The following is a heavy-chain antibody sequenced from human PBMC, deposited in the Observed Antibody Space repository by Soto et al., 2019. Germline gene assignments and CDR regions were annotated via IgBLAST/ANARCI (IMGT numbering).Heavy chain of an antibody. J-gene: IGHJ6*02. CDR1: GDSISSHY. Sequence: SETLSLTCTVSGDSISSHYWSWIRQPPGKALEWIGYIYYSGSTNYNPSLKSRITISIDTSIHQFSLKLNSVTAADTAMYYCARTQDRSSCYVGTPYYYGMDVWGQGTTVTVSS. CDR2: IYYSGST. D-gene: IGHD2-2*01. V-gene: IGHV4-59*11. CDR3: ARTQDRSSCYVGTPYYYGMDV.